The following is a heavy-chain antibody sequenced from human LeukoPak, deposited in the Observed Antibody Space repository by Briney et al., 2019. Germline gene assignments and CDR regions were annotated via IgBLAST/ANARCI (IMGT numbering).Heavy chain of an antibody. J-gene: IGHJ2*01. CDR2: IYYSGST. CDR1: GGSISSSGYY. D-gene: IGHD7-27*01. Sequence: SETLSLTCTVSGGSISSSGYYWGWIRQPPGKGLEWIGSIYYSGSTYYNPSLKSRVTISVDTSKNQFSLKLSSVTAADTAVYYCARQPTYVGVSWGSKWYFDLWGRGTLVTVSS. V-gene: IGHV4-39*07. CDR3: ARQPTYVGVSWGSKWYFDL.